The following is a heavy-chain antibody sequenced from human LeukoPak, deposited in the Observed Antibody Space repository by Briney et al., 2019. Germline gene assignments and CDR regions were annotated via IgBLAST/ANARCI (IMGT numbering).Heavy chain of an antibody. Sequence: SETLSLTCAVYGGSFRGNYWSWFRQSPGKGLEWIGEINHSGSTNYNPSLKSRLSISEDTSKKQIPLKVTSVTAADTAVYYCATGNNTVADYWGQGTLVTVSS. CDR3: ATGNNTVADY. CDR2: INHSGST. J-gene: IGHJ4*02. CDR1: GGSFRGNY. V-gene: IGHV4-34*01. D-gene: IGHD1-1*01.